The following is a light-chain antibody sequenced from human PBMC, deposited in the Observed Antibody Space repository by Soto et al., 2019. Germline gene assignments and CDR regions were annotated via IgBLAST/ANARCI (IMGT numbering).Light chain of an antibody. CDR2: EGN. CDR1: SSDVGNYPL. Sequence: QSVLTQPASVSGSPGQSITISCTGTSSDVGNYPLVSWYQQHPGKAPKLVIYEGNKRPSGVSNRFTGSKSGYTASLTISGLKADDEANYYCSSYAGTRVLFGGGTKLTVL. CDR3: SSYAGTRVL. J-gene: IGLJ2*01. V-gene: IGLV2-23*01.